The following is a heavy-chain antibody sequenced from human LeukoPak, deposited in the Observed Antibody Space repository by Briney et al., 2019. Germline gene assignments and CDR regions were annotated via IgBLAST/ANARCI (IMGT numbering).Heavy chain of an antibody. CDR1: GFTFSSYW. Sequence: GGSLRLSCAASGFTFSSYWMSWVRQAPGKGLEWVANIKQDGSEKYYVDSVKGRFTISRDNAKNSLYLQMNSLRAEDTAVYYCARIVSGDYDSYFDYWGQGTLVTVSS. D-gene: IGHD4-17*01. J-gene: IGHJ4*02. V-gene: IGHV3-7*01. CDR2: IKQDGSEK. CDR3: ARIVSGDYDSYFDY.